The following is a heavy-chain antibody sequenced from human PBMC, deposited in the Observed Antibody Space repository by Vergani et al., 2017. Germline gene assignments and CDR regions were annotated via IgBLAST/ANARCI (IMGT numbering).Heavy chain of an antibody. CDR1: GYIFTNYW. J-gene: IGHJ3*02. CDR3: ARRISAAAYGAFDI. D-gene: IGHD6-13*01. V-gene: IGHV5-51*01. Sequence: EVQLVQSGAEVRKPGESLKISCEVSGYIFTNYWIGWVRQMPGKGLEWMGIFFPGDSDTRYSPSFQGLVAISGDKSISTAYLQWSSLKASDTAMYYCARRISAAAYGAFDIWGQGTMVTVSS. CDR2: FFPGDSDT.